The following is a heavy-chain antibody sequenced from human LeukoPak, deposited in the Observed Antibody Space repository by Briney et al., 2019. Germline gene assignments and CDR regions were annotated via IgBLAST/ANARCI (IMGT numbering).Heavy chain of an antibody. CDR1: GFTFSNAW. D-gene: IGHD3-10*01. J-gene: IGHJ4*02. V-gene: IGHV3-15*07. CDR3: TTDSGTTGQGRNDY. CDR2: IKSKTDGGTT. Sequence: SGGSLRLSCAASGFTFSNAWMNWVRQAPGKGLEWVGRIKSKTDGGTTDYAAPVKGRFTISRDDSKTTLYLQMNSLKTEDTAVYYCTTDSGTTGQGRNDYWGQGTLATVSS.